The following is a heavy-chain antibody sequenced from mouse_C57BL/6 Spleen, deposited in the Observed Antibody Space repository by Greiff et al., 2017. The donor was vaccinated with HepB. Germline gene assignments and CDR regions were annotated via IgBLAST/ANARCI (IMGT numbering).Heavy chain of an antibody. V-gene: IGHV2-2*01. Sequence: VQRVESGPGLVQPSQSLSITCTVSGFSLTSYGVYWVRQSPGKGLEWLGVIWSGGSTDYNAAFISRLSISKDNSKSQVFFKMNSLQADDTAIYYYARKEEADGNYDAMGYWGQGTSVTVSS. J-gene: IGHJ4*01. CDR3: ARKEEADGNYDAMGY. D-gene: IGHD2-3*01. CDR1: GFSLTSYG. CDR2: IWSGGST.